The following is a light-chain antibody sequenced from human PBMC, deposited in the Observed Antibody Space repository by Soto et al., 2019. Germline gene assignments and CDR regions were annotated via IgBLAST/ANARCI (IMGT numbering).Light chain of an antibody. CDR1: SRDVGGYNS. CDR3: SSYSSSSTLL. V-gene: IGLV2-14*01. CDR2: EVT. J-gene: IGLJ1*01. Sequence: QSVLTQPASVSGSPGQSITISCTGTSRDVGGYNSVSWYQQHPGKAPKLMIYEVTNRPSGVSNRFSGSKSGNTASLTISGLQAEDEADYYCSSYSSSSTLLFGPGTKLTVL.